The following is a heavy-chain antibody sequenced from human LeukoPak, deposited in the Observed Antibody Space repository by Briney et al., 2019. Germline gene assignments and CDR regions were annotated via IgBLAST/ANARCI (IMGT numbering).Heavy chain of an antibody. CDR1: GYTFTGHY. CDR3: ARGQPVAGKDY. CDR2: INPNSGAT. Sequence: ASVKVSCKASGYTFTGHYMHWVRQAPGQGLELVGWINPNSGATDHAQKFQGRVTMTRDTSISTAYMEMSSLKFDDTAVYYCARGQPVAGKDYWGQGTLVTVS. D-gene: IGHD6-19*01. J-gene: IGHJ4*02. V-gene: IGHV1-2*02.